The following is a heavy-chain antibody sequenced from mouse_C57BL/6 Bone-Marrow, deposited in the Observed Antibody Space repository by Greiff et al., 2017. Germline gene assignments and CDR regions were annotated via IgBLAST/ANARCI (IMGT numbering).Heavy chain of an antibody. Sequence: QVQLQQPGAELVKPGASVKLSCKASGYTFTNYWMHWVKQRPGKGLEWIGMMHPNGGSPDYNEKFKGEATLSVDKSSRPAYMELSRLTSEDAAVYFCASLGCDGSSGDWYFDVWGTGTTVTVSS. D-gene: IGHD1-1*01. CDR1: GYTFTNYW. V-gene: IGHV1-64*01. CDR2: MHPNGGSP. CDR3: ASLGCDGSSGDWYFDV. J-gene: IGHJ1*03.